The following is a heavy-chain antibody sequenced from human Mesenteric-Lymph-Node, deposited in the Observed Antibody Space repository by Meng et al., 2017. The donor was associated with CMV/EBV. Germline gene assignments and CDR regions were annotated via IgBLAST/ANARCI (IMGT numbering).Heavy chain of an antibody. CDR2: INPSGGST. Sequence: SVTVSCKASGYTFTSYRMHWVRQAPGQGIEWMGIINPSGGSTNHAQKFQGRVTMTRDTSKSTVYMALSSLRSEDTAVYYCARGLGSGSYYGLWGQGTLVTVSS. V-gene: IGHV1-46*01. D-gene: IGHD3-10*01. J-gene: IGHJ4*02. CDR1: GYTFTSYR. CDR3: ARGLGSGSYYGL.